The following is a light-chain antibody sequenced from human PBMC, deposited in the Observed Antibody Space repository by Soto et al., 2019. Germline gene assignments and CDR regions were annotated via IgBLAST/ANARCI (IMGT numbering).Light chain of an antibody. CDR2: DAS. CDR1: QSVSSS. J-gene: IGKJ2*01. V-gene: IGKV3-11*01. CDR3: QQRSNWPPEYT. Sequence: EIVLTQSPATLSLSPGERATLSCRASQSVSSSLAWYQQKPGQAPRLLIYDASNRATGIPARFSGSGSGIDFTLTISSLEPEDFAVYYCQQRSNWPPEYTFGQGTKLEIK.